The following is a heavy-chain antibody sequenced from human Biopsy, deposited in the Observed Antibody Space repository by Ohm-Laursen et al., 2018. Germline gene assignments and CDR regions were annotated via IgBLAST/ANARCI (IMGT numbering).Heavy chain of an antibody. CDR2: ISSSGATI. J-gene: IGHJ4*02. V-gene: IGHV3-11*01. CDR3: ARARDDFVVVPAAFFDF. D-gene: IGHD2-15*01. CDR1: GFTFSDHH. Sequence: SLRLSCSASGFTFSDHHMAWVRQAPGKGLEWLSYISSSGATIKYADSVKGRFTISRDNAKNSLYLRINSLRAEDTAVYFCARARDDFVVVPAAFFDFWGQGTLVTVSS.